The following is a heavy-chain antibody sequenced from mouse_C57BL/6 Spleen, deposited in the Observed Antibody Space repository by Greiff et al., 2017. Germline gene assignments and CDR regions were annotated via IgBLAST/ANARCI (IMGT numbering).Heavy chain of an antibody. V-gene: IGHV1-69*01. Sequence: QVQLQQPGAELVMPGASVKLSCKASGYTFTSYWMHWVKQRPGQGLEWIGEIDPSDSYTNYNQKFKGKSTLTVDKSSSTASMQLSSLTSEDSAVYYCARLLRSWYFDVWGTGTTVTVSS. J-gene: IGHJ1*03. CDR1: GYTFTSYW. CDR3: ARLLRSWYFDV. CDR2: IDPSDSYT. D-gene: IGHD1-1*01.